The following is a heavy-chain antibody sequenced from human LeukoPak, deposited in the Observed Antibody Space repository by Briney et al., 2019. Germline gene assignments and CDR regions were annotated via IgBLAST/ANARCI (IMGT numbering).Heavy chain of an antibody. CDR1: GFTFSSYG. D-gene: IGHD1-26*01. J-gene: IGHJ4*02. V-gene: IGHV3-30*18. CDR2: ISHDGSNK. Sequence: GRSLRLSCAASGFTFSSYGMHWVRQAPGKGLEWVAVISHDGSNKYYADSVKGRFTISRDNSKNTLYLQMNSLRAEDTAVYYCAKDQYSGSYYGDFDYWGQGTLVTVSS. CDR3: AKDQYSGSYYGDFDY.